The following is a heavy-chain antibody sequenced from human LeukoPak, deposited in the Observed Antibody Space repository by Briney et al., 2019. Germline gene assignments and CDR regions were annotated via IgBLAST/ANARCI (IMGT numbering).Heavy chain of an antibody. V-gene: IGHV1-18*01. D-gene: IGHD1-7*01. CDR3: ARGGSNWNYRYYFED. Sequence: ASVKVSCKASGYTFTSYGISWVRQAPGQGLEWMGWISSKSGTTNYAPKLQDRVTLTRDTSTSTTYMELRSLRPDDSAVYFCARGGSNWNYRYYFEDWGQGTLVTVSS. J-gene: IGHJ4*02. CDR1: GYTFTSYG. CDR2: ISSKSGTT.